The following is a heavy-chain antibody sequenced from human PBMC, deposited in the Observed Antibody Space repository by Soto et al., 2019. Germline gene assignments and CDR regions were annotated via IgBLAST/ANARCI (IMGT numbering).Heavy chain of an antibody. D-gene: IGHD6-13*01. CDR3: ARGGQQLLGSWGRWWFDP. CDR1: GGTFSSYT. J-gene: IGHJ5*02. CDR2: IIPILGIA. Sequence: QVQLVQSGAEVKKPGSSVKVSCKASGGTFSSYTISWVRQAPGQGLEWMGRIIPILGIANYAQKFQGRVTITADKATSTAYMELSSLRSEDTAVYYCARGGQQLLGSWGRWWFDPWGQGTLVTVSS. V-gene: IGHV1-69*02.